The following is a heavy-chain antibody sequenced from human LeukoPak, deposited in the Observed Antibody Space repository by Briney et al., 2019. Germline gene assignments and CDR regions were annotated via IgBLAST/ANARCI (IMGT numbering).Heavy chain of an antibody. CDR2: IYTSGST. CDR1: GGSISSGSYY. CDR3: ARDSLATRTPFDY. J-gene: IGHJ4*02. Sequence: PSETLSLTCTVSGGSISSGSYYWSWIRQPAGKGLEWIGRIYTSGSTNYNPSLKSRVTISVDTSKNQFSLKLSSVTAADTAVYYCARDSLATRTPFDYWGQGTLVTVSP. D-gene: IGHD5-24*01. V-gene: IGHV4-61*02.